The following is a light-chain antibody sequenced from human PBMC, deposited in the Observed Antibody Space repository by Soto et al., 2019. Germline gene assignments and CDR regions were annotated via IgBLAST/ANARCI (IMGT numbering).Light chain of an antibody. V-gene: IGKV1-5*01. CDR3: HHYQSYSPYT. Sequence: DIQMTQSPSTLPASVGDSVTITCRASQSISIWLAWYQQKPGKAPKFLIYDASTLKSGVPSRFSGSGSGTEFTLTISSLHPDDFADYYCHHYQSYSPYTFCQGTKL. CDR1: QSISIW. CDR2: DAS. J-gene: IGKJ2*01.